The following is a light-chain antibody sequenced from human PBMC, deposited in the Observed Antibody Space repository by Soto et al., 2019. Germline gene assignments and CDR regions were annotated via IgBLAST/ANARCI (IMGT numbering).Light chain of an antibody. Sequence: EIVMTQSPAALSVSLGERVSLTCRASQGVSSYLAWYQQKPGQAPRLLISDASTRATDIPDRFSGSGSGTDFALTISSQQSSDLAVDYCLQYSTWPPLYTFGQGTKLEIK. J-gene: IGKJ2*01. V-gene: IGKV3-15*01. CDR1: QGVSSY. CDR2: DAS. CDR3: LQYSTWPPLYT.